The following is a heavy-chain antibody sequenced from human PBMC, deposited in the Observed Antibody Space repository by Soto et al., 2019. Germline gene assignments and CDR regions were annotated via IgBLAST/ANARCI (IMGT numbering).Heavy chain of an antibody. CDR3: ARDWRGAEGFDP. V-gene: IGHV1-18*01. J-gene: IGHJ5*02. Sequence: QVQLVQSGTEVKKPGASVKVSCKASGYTSSTYGFSWVRQAPGQGLEWMGWIGAYNGDTNYVQNFQGRVTMTIDTSTTTSYMELRSLTFDDTAVYFSARDWRGAEGFDPWGQGTLVIVSS. CDR2: IGAYNGDT. D-gene: IGHD3-3*01. CDR1: GYTSSTYG.